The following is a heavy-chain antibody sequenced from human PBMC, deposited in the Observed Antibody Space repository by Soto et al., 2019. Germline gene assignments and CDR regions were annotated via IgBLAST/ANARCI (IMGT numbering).Heavy chain of an antibody. V-gene: IGHV3-11*03. J-gene: IGHJ4*02. D-gene: IGHD6-19*01. Sequence: PGGSLRLSCAASGFTFSDYYMSWIRQAPGKGLEWVSYISSSSSYTNYADSVKGRFTISRDNAKNSLYLQMNSLRAEDTAVYYCAFGRVAGIGSLSDWGQGTLVTVSS. CDR3: AFGRVAGIGSLSD. CDR1: GFTFSDYY. CDR2: ISSSSSYT.